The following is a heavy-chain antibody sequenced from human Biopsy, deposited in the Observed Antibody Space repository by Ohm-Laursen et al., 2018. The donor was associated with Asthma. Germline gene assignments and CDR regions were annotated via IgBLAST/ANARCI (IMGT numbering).Heavy chain of an antibody. D-gene: IGHD2-2*01. J-gene: IGHJ4*02. CDR2: INSVFGTT. V-gene: IGHV1-69*01. Sequence: GSSVKVSCKSLGGTFNTYVIGWVRQAPGQGLEWMGGINSVFGTTTYPQKFQDRATITADDSTSTVYMELSSLRSEDTAVYYCARKAGSCISRTCYSLDFWGRGTLVTVSS. CDR1: GGTFNTYV. CDR3: ARKAGSCISRTCYSLDF.